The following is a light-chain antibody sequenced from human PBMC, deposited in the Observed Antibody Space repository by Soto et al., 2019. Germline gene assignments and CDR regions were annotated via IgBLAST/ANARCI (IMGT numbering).Light chain of an antibody. Sequence: AIRMTQSPSSFSASTGDRVTITCRASQGISSYLAWYQQKPGKAPKLLIYAASTLQSGVPSRFSGSGSGTDFTLTISCLQSEDVATYYCHQYYSYPHTFGQGTKVEIK. CDR3: HQYYSYPHT. CDR1: QGISSY. V-gene: IGKV1-8*01. CDR2: AAS. J-gene: IGKJ1*01.